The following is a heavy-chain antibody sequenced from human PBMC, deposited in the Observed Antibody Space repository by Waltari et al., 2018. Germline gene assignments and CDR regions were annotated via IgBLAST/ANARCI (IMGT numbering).Heavy chain of an antibody. V-gene: IGHV3-33*06. J-gene: IGHJ4*02. CDR3: AKDYDSSGYYPPQSGYFDY. Sequence: QMQLVESGGGVVQPGRSRRLSCAPSGFSFSTEGMHGGGRAPGKGLGWVAHIWSDGNDKYYADSVTGRFTISRDNSKNTLYLQMNSLRAEDTAVYYCAKDYDSSGYYPPQSGYFDYWGQGTLVIVSS. CDR2: IWSDGNDK. D-gene: IGHD3-22*01. CDR1: GFSFSTEG.